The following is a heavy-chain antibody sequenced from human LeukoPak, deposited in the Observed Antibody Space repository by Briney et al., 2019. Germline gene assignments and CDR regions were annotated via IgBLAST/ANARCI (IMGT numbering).Heavy chain of an antibody. CDR3: ARGGVWFGELLSHDAFDI. D-gene: IGHD3-10*01. V-gene: IGHV3-64D*06. CDR2: VTSDGGTT. Sequence: GGSLRLSCSASGFTFSSYAMHWVRQAPGEGLEYISGVTSDGGTTYHADSVKGRFTISRDNSKNTLYLQMSSLRVEDAAVYYCARGGVWFGELLSHDAFDIWGQGTMVTVSS. CDR1: GFTFSSYA. J-gene: IGHJ3*02.